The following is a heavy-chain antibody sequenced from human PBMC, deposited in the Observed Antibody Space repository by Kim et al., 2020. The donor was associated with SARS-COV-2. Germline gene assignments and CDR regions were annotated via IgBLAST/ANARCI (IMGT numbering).Heavy chain of an antibody. CDR3: VSSLSAP. CDR1: GFTFSSAS. D-gene: IGHD6-6*01. J-gene: IGHJ5*02. V-gene: IGHV3-15*07. Sequence: GGSLRLSCGASGFTFSSASMNWVRQAPGKGLEWVGRIKSNTDGMIKAYAAPVQVSFTIYRDDTTISLYLHIQSLEIAATADCYCVSSLSAPWGLGSLVTV. CDR2: IKSNTDGMIK.